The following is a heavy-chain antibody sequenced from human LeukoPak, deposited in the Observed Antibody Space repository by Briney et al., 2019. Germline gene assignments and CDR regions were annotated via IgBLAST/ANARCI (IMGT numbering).Heavy chain of an antibody. V-gene: IGHV1-2*04. CDR1: GYTFTGHY. CDR3: ARESIVVVPAAGYCYYGMDV. CDR2: INPNSGGT. D-gene: IGHD2-2*01. J-gene: IGHJ6*02. Sequence: ASVKVSCKASGYTFTGHYMHWVRQAPGQGLEWMGWINPNSGGTNYAQKFQGWVTMTRDTSISTAYMELSRLRSDDTAVYYCARESIVVVPAAGYCYYGMDVWGQGTTVTVSS.